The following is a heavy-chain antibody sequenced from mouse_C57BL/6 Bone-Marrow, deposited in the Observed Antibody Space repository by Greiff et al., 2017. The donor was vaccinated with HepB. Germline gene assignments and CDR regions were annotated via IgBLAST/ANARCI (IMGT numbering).Heavy chain of an antibody. Sequence: QVQLQQSGPELVKPGASVKISCKASGYAFSSSWMNWVKQRPGKGLEWIGRIYPGDGDTNYNGKFKGKATLTADKSSSTAYMQLSSLTSEDSAVYFCARRVTTYPYYAMDYWGQGTSVTVSS. CDR2: IYPGDGDT. CDR3: ARRVTTYPYYAMDY. D-gene: IGHD2-1*01. V-gene: IGHV1-82*01. CDR1: GYAFSSSW. J-gene: IGHJ4*01.